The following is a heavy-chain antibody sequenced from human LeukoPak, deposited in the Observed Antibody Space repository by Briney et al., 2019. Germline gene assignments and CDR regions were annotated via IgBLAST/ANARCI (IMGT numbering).Heavy chain of an antibody. CDR3: AKAGTGTNMIFDY. CDR2: ITGGGGST. D-gene: IGHD1-1*01. Sequence: GGSLRLSCAASEFTFSSYSMSWVRQAPGKGLEWVSSITGGGGSTYFADSVKDRFTISRDNSRNTLYLQLNSLRAEDTAVYYCAKAGTGTNMIFDYWGQGTLVTVSS. CDR1: EFTFSSYS. J-gene: IGHJ4*02. V-gene: IGHV3-23*01.